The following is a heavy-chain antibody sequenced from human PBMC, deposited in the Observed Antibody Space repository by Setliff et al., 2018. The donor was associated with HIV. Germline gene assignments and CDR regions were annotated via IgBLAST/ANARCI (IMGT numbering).Heavy chain of an antibody. Sequence: ASVKVSCKASGYNFTIFGITWVRQAPGQGLEWMGWISAYNGHTNYAQKLQGRITLTIDTVTTTAYMDLRSLTSDDTAMYYCARAPPINFWSGYYTGPQGWFDSWGQGSLVTVSS. CDR3: ARAPPINFWSGYYTGPQGWFDS. J-gene: IGHJ5*01. CDR2: ISAYNGHT. D-gene: IGHD3-3*01. V-gene: IGHV1-18*01. CDR1: GYNFTIFG.